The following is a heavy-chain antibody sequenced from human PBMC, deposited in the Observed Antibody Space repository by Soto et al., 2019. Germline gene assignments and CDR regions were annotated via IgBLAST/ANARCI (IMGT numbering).Heavy chain of an antibody. CDR3: AKVPTYYDFWSGYYDIDY. J-gene: IGHJ4*02. CDR2: ISGSGGST. D-gene: IGHD3-3*01. CDR1: GFTFSSYA. V-gene: IGHV3-23*01. Sequence: GGSLRLSCAASGFTFSSYAMSWVRHAPGKGLEWVSAISGSGGSTYYADSVKGRFTISRDNSKNTLYLQMNSLRAEDTAVYYCAKVPTYYDFWSGYYDIDYWGQGTLVTVSS.